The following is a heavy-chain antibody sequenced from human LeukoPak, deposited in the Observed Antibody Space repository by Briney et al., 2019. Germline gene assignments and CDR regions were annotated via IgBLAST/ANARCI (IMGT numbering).Heavy chain of an antibody. CDR1: GYTFTDYY. CDR2: INPNSGGT. CDR3: ARVSVVAAAAWFDP. Sequence: GASVKVSCKASGYTFTDYYMHWVRQAPGQGLEWMGWINPNSGGTNYAQKFQGRVTMTRDTSISTAYMELSRLRSDDTAVYYCARVSVVAAAAWFDPWGQGTLVTVSS. V-gene: IGHV1-2*02. J-gene: IGHJ5*02. D-gene: IGHD6-13*01.